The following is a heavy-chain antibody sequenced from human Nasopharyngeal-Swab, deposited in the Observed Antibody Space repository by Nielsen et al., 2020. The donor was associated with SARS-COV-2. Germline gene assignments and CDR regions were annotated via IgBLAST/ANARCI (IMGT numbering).Heavy chain of an antibody. Sequence: GGSLRLSCAASGFTFSDSYMTWVRQAPGKGLESVSYISGNSDVTNYADSVRGRFTISRDNAKNSLYLQMDSLRAEDTAVYYCSRDPRPLDFWGQGTLVTVS. J-gene: IGHJ4*02. CDR1: GFTFSDSY. CDR3: SRDPRPLDF. V-gene: IGHV3-11*06. CDR2: ISGNSDVT.